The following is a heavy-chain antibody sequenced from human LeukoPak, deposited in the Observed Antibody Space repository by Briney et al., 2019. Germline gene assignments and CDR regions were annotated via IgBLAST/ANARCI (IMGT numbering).Heavy chain of an antibody. V-gene: IGHV3-30-3*01. CDR2: ISYDGASK. CDR1: GLTFSKFA. Sequence: GRSLRLSCAASGLTFSKFAVHWVRQAPGKGLEWVAVISYDGASKYYGDSVKGRFTISRDNSIHTVYLQMNSLRPEDTAVYYCASDPPYSGGWYGLDYWGQGTLVTVSS. CDR3: ASDPPYSGGWYGLDY. J-gene: IGHJ4*02. D-gene: IGHD6-19*01.